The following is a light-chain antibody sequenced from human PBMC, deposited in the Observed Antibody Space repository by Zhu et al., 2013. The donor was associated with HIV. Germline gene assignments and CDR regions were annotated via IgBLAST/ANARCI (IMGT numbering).Light chain of an antibody. V-gene: IGKV1-6*01. Sequence: AIQMTQSPSSLSASVGDRVTITCRASQGIRNDLGWYQQKPGKAPKLLIYAASSLQSGVPSRFSGSGYGTEFSLTITDLRPDDFATYYCHYYSLFSNTFGQGTRLDIK. CDR2: AAS. J-gene: IGKJ2*01. CDR3: HYYSLFSNT. CDR1: QGIRND.